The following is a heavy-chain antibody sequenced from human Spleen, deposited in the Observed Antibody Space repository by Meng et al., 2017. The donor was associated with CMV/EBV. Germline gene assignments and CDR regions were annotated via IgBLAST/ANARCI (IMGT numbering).Heavy chain of an antibody. J-gene: IGHJ4*02. CDR3: ARGRDTAFGVIITGYYFDS. Sequence: ESLKISCGVYGESFSGYYWTWIRQTPGKGLEWIGVINYRGSTDYNPSLKSRVSISIDTSKNQFSLRLTSATAADTAVYYCARGRDTAFGVIITGYYFDSWGQGTLVTVSS. CDR1: GESFSGYY. V-gene: IGHV4-34*01. D-gene: IGHD3-3*01. CDR2: INYRGST.